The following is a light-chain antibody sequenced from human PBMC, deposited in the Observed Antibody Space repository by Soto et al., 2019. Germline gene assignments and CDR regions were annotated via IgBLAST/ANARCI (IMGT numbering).Light chain of an antibody. J-gene: IGKJ1*01. CDR1: QGISNY. CDR2: AAS. CDR3: QNYNSAPWT. Sequence: DIQMTQSPPSLSAYVGDRVTIVCRASQGISNYLAWYQQKPGKVPELLIYAASTLQLGVPSRFSASRSGTVFTLTISSLQPEDVATYYCQNYNSAPWTFGPGTTVGVK. V-gene: IGKV1-27*01.